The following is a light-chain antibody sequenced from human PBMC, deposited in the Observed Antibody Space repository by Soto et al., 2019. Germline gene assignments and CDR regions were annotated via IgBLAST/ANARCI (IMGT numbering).Light chain of an antibody. J-gene: IGKJ5*01. CDR1: RSVSSY. CDR3: QQYGSSPLIT. V-gene: IGKV3-20*01. CDR2: GAS. Sequence: EIVLTQSPATLSLSPGESATLSCRATRSVSSYLAWYQQKPGQAPRLLIYGASSRATGIPDRFSGSGSGTDFTLTISRLEPEDFAVYHCQQYGSSPLITFGQGTRLEIK.